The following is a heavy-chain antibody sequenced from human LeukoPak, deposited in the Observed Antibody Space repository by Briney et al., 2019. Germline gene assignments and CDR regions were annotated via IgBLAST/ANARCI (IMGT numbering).Heavy chain of an antibody. CDR2: IYPGDSDT. V-gene: IGHV5-51*01. D-gene: IGHD5-18*01. J-gene: IGHJ5*02. CDR1: GYSFTSYW. Sequence: GESLKISCKGSGYSFTSYWIGWVRQMPGKGLEWMGIIYPGDSDTRYSPSFQGQVTISADKSISTAYLQWSSLKASDTAMYYCARLGATAMASNWFDPWGQGTPVTVSS. CDR3: ARLGATAMASNWFDP.